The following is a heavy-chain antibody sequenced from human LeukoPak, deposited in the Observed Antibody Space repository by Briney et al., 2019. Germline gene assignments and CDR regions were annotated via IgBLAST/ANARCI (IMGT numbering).Heavy chain of an antibody. J-gene: IGHJ4*02. CDR3: TTELLWFGELFPY. V-gene: IGHV3-15*01. Sequence: GGSLRLSCAASGFTFSNAWMSWVRQAPGKGLEWVGRIKSKTDGGTTDYAAPVKGRFTISRDDSKNTLYLQMNSLKTEDTAVYYCTTELLWFGELFPYWGQGTLVTVSS. CDR1: GFTFSNAW. D-gene: IGHD3-10*01. CDR2: IKSKTDGGTT.